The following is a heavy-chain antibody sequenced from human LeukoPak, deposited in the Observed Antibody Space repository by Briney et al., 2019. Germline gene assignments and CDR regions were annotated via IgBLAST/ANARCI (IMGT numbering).Heavy chain of an antibody. V-gene: IGHV3-15*01. J-gene: IGHJ4*02. D-gene: IGHD3-16*02. CDR2: IKTKTDGGTT. Sequence: GGSLRLSCAASGFTFSNPWMSWVRQAPGKELDWVGRIKTKTDGGTTDYAAPVKSRFTISRDDSKNTLYLQMNSLKTEDTAVYYCTTAVTFGGVIVIPHDYWGQGTLVTVSS. CDR3: TTAVTFGGVIVIPHDY. CDR1: GFTFSNPW.